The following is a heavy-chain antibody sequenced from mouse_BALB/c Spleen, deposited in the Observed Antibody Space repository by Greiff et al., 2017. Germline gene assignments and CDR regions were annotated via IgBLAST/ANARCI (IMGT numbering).Heavy chain of an antibody. CDR1: GFTFSSFG. CDR3: ARTTANYFDY. J-gene: IGHJ2*01. V-gene: IGHV5-17*02. CDR2: ISSGSSTI. Sequence: DVKLVESGGGLVQPGGSRKLSCAASGFTFSSFGMYWVRQAPEKGLEWVAYISSGSSTIYYADTVKGRFTISRDNPKNTLFLQMSSLRSEDTAMYYCARTTANYFDYWGQGTTLTVSA. D-gene: IGHD1-2*01.